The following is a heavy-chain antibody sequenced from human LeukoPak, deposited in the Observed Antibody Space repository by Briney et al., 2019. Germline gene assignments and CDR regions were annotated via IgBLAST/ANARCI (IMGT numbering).Heavy chain of an antibody. V-gene: IGHV1-2*02. D-gene: IGHD3-9*01. CDR2: INPNSGGT. CDR3: ARGVYYDILTGPRSYYYYYMDV. J-gene: IGHJ6*03. Sequence: ASVKVSCKASGYTFTGYYMHWVRQAPGQGLEWMGWINPNSGGTNYAQKFQGRVTMTRDTSISTAYMELSRLRSDDTALYYCARGVYYDILTGPRSYYYYYMDVWGKGTTVTISS. CDR1: GYTFTGYY.